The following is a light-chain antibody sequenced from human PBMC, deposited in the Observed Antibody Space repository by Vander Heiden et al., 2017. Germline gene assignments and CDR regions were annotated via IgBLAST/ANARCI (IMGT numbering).Light chain of an antibody. J-gene: IGLJ3*02. V-gene: IGLV1-47*01. CDR2: RDN. CDR1: SSNIGINY. Sequence: QSLLTQPPSASGTPGQRVTIACSGSSSNIGINYVYWYQQFPGMAPKLLIYRDNQRPSGVPDRFSGSKSGTSASLAISGLRSEDEADYYCAAWDDSLSGLFGGGTKLTVL. CDR3: AAWDDSLSGL.